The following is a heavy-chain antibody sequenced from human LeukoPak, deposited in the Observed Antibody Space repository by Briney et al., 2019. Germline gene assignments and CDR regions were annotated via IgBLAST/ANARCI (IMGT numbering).Heavy chain of an antibody. CDR2: ISAYNGNT. Sequence: ASVKVSCKASGYTFTSYGISWVRQAPGQGLEWMGWISAYNGNTNYVQKLQGRVTMTTDTSTSTAYMELRSLRSDDTAVYYCAREYDFWSGYHSSTVVFDPWGQGTLVTVSS. CDR3: AREYDFWSGYHSSTVVFDP. V-gene: IGHV1-18*01. CDR1: GYTFTSYG. D-gene: IGHD3-3*01. J-gene: IGHJ5*02.